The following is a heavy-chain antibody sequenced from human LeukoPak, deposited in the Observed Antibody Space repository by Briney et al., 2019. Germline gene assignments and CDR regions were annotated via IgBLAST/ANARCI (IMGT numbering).Heavy chain of an antibody. D-gene: IGHD3-22*01. CDR1: GSSISSYY. V-gene: IGHV4-4*07. CDR2: IYSSGST. Sequence: PSETLSLTCAVSGSSISSYYWSWIRQPAGKGLEWIGHIYSSGSTNYNPSLNSRVTMSVDTSKNQFSLKLSSVTAADTAVYYCARIGHYYDGSDTAWGQGTVVTVSS. CDR3: ARIGHYYDGSDTA. J-gene: IGHJ3*01.